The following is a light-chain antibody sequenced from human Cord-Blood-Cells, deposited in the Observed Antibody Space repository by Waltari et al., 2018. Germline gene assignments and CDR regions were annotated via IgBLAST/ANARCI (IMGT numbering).Light chain of an antibody. CDR2: EVS. CDR3: SSYAGSNNYV. J-gene: IGLJ1*01. V-gene: IGLV2-8*01. CDR1: TYEVGGSHY. Sequence: QSALTMPPSASGPPGQSVPISCTGTTYEVGGSHYASWYQQHPGKAPKLIIYEVSQRPSAVHDRFSASKSGNTACLTVSGLQAEDEADYYGSSYAGSNNYVFGTGTKVTVL.